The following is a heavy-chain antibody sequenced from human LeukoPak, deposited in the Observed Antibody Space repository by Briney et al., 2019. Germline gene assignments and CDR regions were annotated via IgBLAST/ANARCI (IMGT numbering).Heavy chain of an antibody. J-gene: IGHJ4*02. CDR3: ARDARTYDIFGEIDMYYFDY. CDR1: GFTFSSYA. V-gene: IGHV3-23*01. Sequence: GGSLRLSCAASGFTFSSYAMSWVRQAPGKGLEWVSAISGSGGSTYYADSVKGRFTISRDNSKNTLYLQMNSLRAEDTAVYYCARDARTYDIFGEIDMYYFDYWGQGTLVTVSS. CDR2: ISGSGGST. D-gene: IGHD3-9*01.